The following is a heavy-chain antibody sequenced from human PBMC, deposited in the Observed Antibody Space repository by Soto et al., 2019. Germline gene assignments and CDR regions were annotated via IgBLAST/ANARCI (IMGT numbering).Heavy chain of an antibody. D-gene: IGHD3-22*01. Sequence: QVQLQESGPGLVKPSQTLSLTCTVSGGSISSGGYYWSWIRQHPGKGLEWIGYIYYSGSTYYNPSLNSRVTISVDTSKNQFSLKLSSVTASDTAVYHCAREYYDSSGYSYDAFDIWGQGTMVTVSS. CDR2: IYYSGST. V-gene: IGHV4-31*03. J-gene: IGHJ3*02. CDR1: GGSISSGGYY. CDR3: AREYYDSSGYSYDAFDI.